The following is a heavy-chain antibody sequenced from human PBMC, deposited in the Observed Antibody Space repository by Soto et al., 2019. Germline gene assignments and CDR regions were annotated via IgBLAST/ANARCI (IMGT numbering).Heavy chain of an antibody. CDR2: FMPMFGTS. J-gene: IGHJ6*02. Sequence: QVQLVQSGAEVREPGSSVKVSCTASGGKFSIYAISWVRQAPGQGLEWMGGFMPMFGTSNYAKKFKGRVTITADESTRTVYMKLGSMMSEDTEIYYRAIDMWSEDPPMYINGMDVWGQGTMVTVSS. CDR3: AIDMWSEDPPMYINGMDV. V-gene: IGHV1-69*01. CDR1: GGKFSIYA. D-gene: IGHD1-20*01.